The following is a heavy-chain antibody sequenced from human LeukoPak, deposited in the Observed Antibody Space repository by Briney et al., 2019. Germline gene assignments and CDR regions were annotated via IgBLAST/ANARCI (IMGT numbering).Heavy chain of an antibody. D-gene: IGHD3-9*01. CDR2: ISGTGSST. CDR3: ARHVLGGFFKQEYHFDY. Sequence: GGSLRLSCAASGFTFSSHAVSWVRQAPGKGLEWVSGISGTGSSTHYADSVMGRFTVSRDNSKNTLHLQMNSLRAEDTAVYYCARHVLGGFFKQEYHFDYWGQGNLVTVSS. CDR1: GFTFSSHA. J-gene: IGHJ4*02. V-gene: IGHV3-23*01.